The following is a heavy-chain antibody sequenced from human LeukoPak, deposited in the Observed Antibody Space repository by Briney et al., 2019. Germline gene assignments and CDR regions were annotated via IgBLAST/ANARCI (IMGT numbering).Heavy chain of an antibody. CDR2: IRGKANSYAT. V-gene: IGHV3-73*01. D-gene: IGHD4-11*01. Sequence: GGSLRLSCAASGFTFSGSAMHWVRQASGKGLEWVGRIRGKANSYATAYAASVKGRFTISRDDSKNTAYLQMNSLKTEDTAVYYCTIGAVTTDYWGQGTLVTVSS. CDR3: TIGAVTTDY. J-gene: IGHJ4*02. CDR1: GFTFSGSA.